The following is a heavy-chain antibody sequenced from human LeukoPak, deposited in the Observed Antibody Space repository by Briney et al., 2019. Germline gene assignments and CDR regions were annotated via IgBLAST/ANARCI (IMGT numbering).Heavy chain of an antibody. CDR2: ISGSGGST. Sequence: GGSLRLSCAASGFTFSSYAMSWVRQAPGKGLEWVSAISGSGGSTYYADSVKGRFTISRDNSKNTLYLQMNSLRAEDTAVYYCARTHSSANYYYYYGMDVWGQGTTVTVSS. CDR3: ARTHSSANYYYYYGMDV. V-gene: IGHV3-23*01. D-gene: IGHD1-14*01. CDR1: GFTFSSYA. J-gene: IGHJ6*02.